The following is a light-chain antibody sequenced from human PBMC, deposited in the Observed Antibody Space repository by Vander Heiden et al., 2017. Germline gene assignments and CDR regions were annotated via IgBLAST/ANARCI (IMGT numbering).Light chain of an antibody. V-gene: IGKV1-27*01. CDR2: AAS. J-gene: IGKJ1*01. CDR3: QKYNSALGT. CDR1: QGISNY. Sequence: DIQMTQSPSSLSASVGDRVTITCRASQGISNYLAWYQQKPGKVPKLLIYAASTLQSGVPSRFSGSGSRTDFTLTISSLQPEDVAIYYCQKYNSALGTFGQGTKVEIK.